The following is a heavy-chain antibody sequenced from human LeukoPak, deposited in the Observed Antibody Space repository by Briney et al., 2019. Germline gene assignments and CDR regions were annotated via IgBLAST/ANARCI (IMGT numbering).Heavy chain of an antibody. CDR2: ISASSDAT. CDR1: GFTFRTYP. D-gene: IGHD5/OR15-5a*01. CDR3: AKDDSLKWDPPTSVS. V-gene: IGHV3-23*01. Sequence: PGGSLRLSCAASGFTFRTYPMNWVRQAPGEGLEWVSTISASSDATYYADSVKGRFTISRDNSKNTLYLQMNSLRVEDTALYYCAKDDSLKWDPPTSVSWGQGTLVTVSS. J-gene: IGHJ5*02.